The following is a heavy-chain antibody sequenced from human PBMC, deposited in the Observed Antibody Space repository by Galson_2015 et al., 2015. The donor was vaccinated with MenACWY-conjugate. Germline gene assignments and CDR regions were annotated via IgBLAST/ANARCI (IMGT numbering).Heavy chain of an antibody. CDR2: IDPVNSNI. Sequence: QSGAEVKKPGESLQISCKGSGYSFTNYWIAWVRQMPGKGLEWVGLIDPVNSNIRYSPSFQGQVTISADESISTAYLQWSSLRASDTATYYCARHPPGGRGMDVWGRGTTVTVSS. D-gene: IGHD1-26*01. V-gene: IGHV5-51*01. CDR1: GYSFTNYW. J-gene: IGHJ6*02. CDR3: ARHPPGGRGMDV.